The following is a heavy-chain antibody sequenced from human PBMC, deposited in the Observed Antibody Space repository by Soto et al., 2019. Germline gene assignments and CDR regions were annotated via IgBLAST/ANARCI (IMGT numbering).Heavy chain of an antibody. CDR1: GYTFTSYG. D-gene: IGHD3-22*01. CDR3: ARGGGDDSSGYVAFDI. Sequence: VASVKVSCKASGYTFTSYGISWVRQAPGQGLEWMGWISAYNGNTNYAQKLQGRVTMTTDTSTSTAYMELRSLRSDDTAVYYCARGGGDDSSGYVAFDIWGQGTMVTVSS. V-gene: IGHV1-18*01. CDR2: ISAYNGNT. J-gene: IGHJ3*02.